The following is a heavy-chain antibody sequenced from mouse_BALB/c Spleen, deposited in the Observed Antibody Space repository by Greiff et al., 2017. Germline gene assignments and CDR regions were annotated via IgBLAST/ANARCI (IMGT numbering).Heavy chain of an antibody. D-gene: IGHD2-4*01. CDR1: GFSLTGYG. V-gene: IGHV2-6-7*01. CDR2: IWGDGST. CDR3: ARDQGLPAFAWFAY. J-gene: IGHJ3*01. Sequence: QVHVKQSGPGLVAPSQSLSITCTVSGFSLTGYGVNWVRQPPGKGLEWLGMIWGDGSTDYNSALKSRLSISKDNSKSQVFLKMNSLQTDDTARYYCARDQGLPAFAWFAYWGQGTLVTVSA.